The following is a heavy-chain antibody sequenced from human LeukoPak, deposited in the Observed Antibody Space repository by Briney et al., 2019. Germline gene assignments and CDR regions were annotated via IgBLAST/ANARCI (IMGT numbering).Heavy chain of an antibody. CDR1: GYTFTGYY. D-gene: IGHD6-6*01. J-gene: IGHJ4*02. V-gene: IGHV1-2*04. CDR3: ARAREFSSSSGRAYYFDY. CDR2: INPNSGGT. Sequence: ASVKVSCKASGYTFTGYYMHWVRQAPGQGLEWMGWINPNSGGTNYAQKFQGWVTMTRDTSISTAYMELSRLRSDDTAVYYCARAREFSSSSGRAYYFDYWGQGTLVTVSS.